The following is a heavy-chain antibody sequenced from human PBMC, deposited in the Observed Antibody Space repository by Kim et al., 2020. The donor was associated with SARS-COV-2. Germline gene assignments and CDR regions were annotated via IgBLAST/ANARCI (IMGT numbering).Heavy chain of an antibody. V-gene: IGHV4-34*01. CDR1: GGSFSGYY. CDR3: ARDWLERGFSWDY. Sequence: SETLSLTCAVYGGSFSGYYWSWIRQPPGKGLEWIGEINHSGSTNYNPSLKSRVTISVDTSKNQFSLKLSSVTAADTAVYYCARDWLERGFSWDYWGQGTLVTVSS. D-gene: IGHD1-1*01. CDR2: INHSGST. J-gene: IGHJ4*02.